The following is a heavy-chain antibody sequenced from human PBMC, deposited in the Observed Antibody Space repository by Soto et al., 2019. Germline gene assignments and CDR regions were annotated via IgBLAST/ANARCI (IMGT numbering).Heavy chain of an antibody. J-gene: IGHJ6*02. Sequence: SVTVSCQASGGTFSSYAISWVRQAPGQGLEWMGGIIPIFGTANYAQKFQGRATITADESTSTAYMELSSLRSEDTAVYYCARYVSHQWLRNYYYGMDVWGQGTTVTVSS. CDR2: IIPIFGTA. D-gene: IGHD5-12*01. V-gene: IGHV1-69*13. CDR3: ARYVSHQWLRNYYYGMDV. CDR1: GGTFSSYA.